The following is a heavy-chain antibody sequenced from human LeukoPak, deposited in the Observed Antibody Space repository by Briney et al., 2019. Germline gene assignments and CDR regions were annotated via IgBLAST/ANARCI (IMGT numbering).Heavy chain of an antibody. V-gene: IGHV3-30-3*01. CDR2: ISYDGSNK. Sequence: GGSLRLSCAASGFTFSSYAMHWVRQAPGKGLERVAVISYDGSNKYYADSVKGRFTISRDNSKNTLYLQMNSLRAEDTAVYYCARRRDYSDYWGQGTLVTVSS. CDR1: GFTFSSYA. J-gene: IGHJ4*02. CDR3: ARRRDYSDY.